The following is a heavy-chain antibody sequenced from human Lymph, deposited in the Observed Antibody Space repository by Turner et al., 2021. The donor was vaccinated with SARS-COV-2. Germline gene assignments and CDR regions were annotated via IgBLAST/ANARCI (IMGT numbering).Heavy chain of an antibody. CDR1: GYTLTELS. CDR2: FDPEDGET. J-gene: IGHJ6*02. D-gene: IGHD2-15*01. Sequence: QVQLVQSGAEVKKPGASMKVPCKVSGYTLTELSMHWVRQAPGKGLEWVGGFDPEDGETIYAQKFQGRVTMTEDTSTDTVYMELSSLRSEDTAVYYCATVLCSGGSCYYYGMDVWGQGTTVTVSS. CDR3: ATVLCSGGSCYYYGMDV. V-gene: IGHV1-24*01.